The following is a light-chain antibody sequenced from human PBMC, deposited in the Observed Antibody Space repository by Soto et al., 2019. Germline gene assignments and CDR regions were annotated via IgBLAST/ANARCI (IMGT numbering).Light chain of an antibody. CDR2: EVS. CDR1: SSDIGGYNY. V-gene: IGLV2-8*01. CDR3: SSFAGSNTI. J-gene: IGLJ2*01. Sequence: QSALTQPPSASGSPGQSVTISCTGTSSDIGGYNYVSWYQHHPGKGPKLMIYEVSKQTSGVPDRFSGSKSGNTASLTVSGLQAEDEADYYCSSFAGSNTIFGGGTKLTV.